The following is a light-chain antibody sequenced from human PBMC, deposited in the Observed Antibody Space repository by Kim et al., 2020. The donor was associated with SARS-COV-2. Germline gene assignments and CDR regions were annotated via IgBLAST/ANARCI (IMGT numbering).Light chain of an antibody. J-gene: IGKJ4*01. CDR2: DAS. Sequence: SPGEIATLACRASQSVSSYLVWYQQKPGQAPRHLIYDASNRATGIPARFSGSGSGTDFTLTISSLEPEDFAVYYCHQRSNWPLTFGGGTKVEIK. CDR3: HQRSNWPLT. CDR1: QSVSSY. V-gene: IGKV3-11*01.